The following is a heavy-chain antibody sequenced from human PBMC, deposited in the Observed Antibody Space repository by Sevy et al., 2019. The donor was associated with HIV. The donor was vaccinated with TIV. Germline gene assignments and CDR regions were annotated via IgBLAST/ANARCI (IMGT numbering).Heavy chain of an antibody. D-gene: IGHD2-2*01. CDR2: IRYDGSNK. Sequence: RGYLRLSCAASGFTFSSYGMHWVRQAPGKGLEWVAFIRYDGSNKYYADSVKGRFTISRDNSKNTLYLQMNSLRAEDTAVYYCAKNSVPAAPYYYYGMDVWGQGTTVTVSS. J-gene: IGHJ6*02. CDR1: GFTFSSYG. V-gene: IGHV3-30*02. CDR3: AKNSVPAAPYYYYGMDV.